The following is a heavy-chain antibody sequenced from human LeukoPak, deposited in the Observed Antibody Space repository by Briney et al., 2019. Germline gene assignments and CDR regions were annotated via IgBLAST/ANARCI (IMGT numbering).Heavy chain of an antibody. CDR2: INPNSGGT. V-gene: IGHV1-2*02. CDR3: AREDSGYSYGNFDY. Sequence: ASVKVSCKASGYTFTGYYMHWVRQAPGQGLEWMGWINPNSGGTNYAQKFQGRVTMTRDTSISTAYMELSRLRSDDTAVYYCAREDSGYSYGNFDYWGQGTLVTVSS. CDR1: GYTFTGYY. D-gene: IGHD5-18*01. J-gene: IGHJ4*02.